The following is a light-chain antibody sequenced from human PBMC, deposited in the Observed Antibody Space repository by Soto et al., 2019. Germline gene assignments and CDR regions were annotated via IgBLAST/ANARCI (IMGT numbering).Light chain of an antibody. CDR3: QQYGSSPT. Sequence: EIVLTQSPGTLSLSPGERATLSCRASQSVSSSYLAWYQQKPGQAPRLLIYGASSRAPGIPDRFSGSGSGTDFTLTISRLEPEDFAVYSCQQYGSSPTFGQGTKLEIK. V-gene: IGKV3-20*01. CDR2: GAS. J-gene: IGKJ2*01. CDR1: QSVSSSY.